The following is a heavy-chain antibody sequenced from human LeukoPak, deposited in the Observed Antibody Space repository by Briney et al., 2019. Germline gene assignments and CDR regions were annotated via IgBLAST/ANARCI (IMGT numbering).Heavy chain of an antibody. Sequence: PGGSLRLSCAASGFTFSSYWMTWVRQAPGKGLEWVANMNLDGSEKYYVDSVKGRFIVSRDNAKNSLFLQMNSLIAEDTAVYYCARDDGFSCYFYWGQGTLVTVSS. CDR1: GFTFSSYW. D-gene: IGHD3/OR15-3a*01. V-gene: IGHV3-7*01. J-gene: IGHJ4*02. CDR3: ARDDGFSCYFY. CDR2: MNLDGSEK.